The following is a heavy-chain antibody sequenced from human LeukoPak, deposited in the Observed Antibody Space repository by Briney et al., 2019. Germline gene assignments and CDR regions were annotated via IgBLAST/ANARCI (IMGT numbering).Heavy chain of an antibody. CDR2: ISTSDSTI. D-gene: IGHD6-19*01. V-gene: IGHV3-48*03. J-gene: IGHJ5*02. CDR1: GFTFSSYE. Sequence: PGGSLRLSCAASGFTFSSYEMNWVRQAPGKGPEWVSYISTSDSTIYYADSVKGRFTISRDNAKSSLYLQMDSLRVEDTGIYYCARDLGTHGGYVDPWGQGTLVTVSS. CDR3: ARDLGTHGGYVDP.